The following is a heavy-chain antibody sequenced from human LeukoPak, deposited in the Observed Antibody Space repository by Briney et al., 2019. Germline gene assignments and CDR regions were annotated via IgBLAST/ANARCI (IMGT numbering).Heavy chain of an antibody. J-gene: IGHJ4*02. D-gene: IGHD3-22*01. CDR2: ISYSGSS. CDR3: ARSSPAHYYDSSGYLPSHFDC. CDR1: GGSISSYY. V-gene: IGHV4-59*01. Sequence: PSETLSLTCAVSGGSISSYYWSWIRQPPGKGLGWIGYISYSGSSAYNPSLTSRVTLSVDPSQNQFSLKLSSVTAADTAVYYCARSSPAHYYDSSGYLPSHFDCWGQGTLVTLTS.